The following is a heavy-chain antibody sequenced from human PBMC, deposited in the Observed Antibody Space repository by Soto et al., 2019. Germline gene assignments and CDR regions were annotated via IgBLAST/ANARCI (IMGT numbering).Heavy chain of an antibody. CDR1: GYTFTSYA. Sequence: QVQLVQSGAEVKKPGASVKVSCKASGYTFTSYAMHWVRQAPGQRLEWMGWINAGNGNTKYSQKFKGRVTMTRDTSESTAYMELSSLRSEDTAVYYCARSIAATFVGAFDIWGQGTMVTVSS. CDR2: INAGNGNT. V-gene: IGHV1-3*01. CDR3: ARSIAATFVGAFDI. J-gene: IGHJ3*02. D-gene: IGHD2-15*01.